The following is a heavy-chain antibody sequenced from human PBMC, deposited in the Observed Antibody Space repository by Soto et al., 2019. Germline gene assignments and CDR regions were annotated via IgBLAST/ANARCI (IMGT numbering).Heavy chain of an antibody. Sequence: ASVKVSCKASGYTITSYAMHCVRPDPEQRLEWMGWINAGNGNTKYSQKFQGRVTITRDTSASTAYMGLSSLRSEDTAVYYCARVIAAAGTRSYFDYWGQGTLVTVSS. D-gene: IGHD6-13*01. CDR2: INAGNGNT. CDR1: GYTITSYA. J-gene: IGHJ4*02. CDR3: ARVIAAAGTRSYFDY. V-gene: IGHV1-3*01.